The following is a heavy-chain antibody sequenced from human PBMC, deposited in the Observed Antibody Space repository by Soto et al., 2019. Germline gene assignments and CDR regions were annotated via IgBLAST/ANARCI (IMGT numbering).Heavy chain of an antibody. CDR1: GGSFSGYY. J-gene: IGHJ4*02. Sequence: QVQLQQWGAGLLKPSETLSLTCAVYGGSFSGYYWTWIRQPPGTGLEWIGEINHSGSTNYNPSLKIRVTVSGGPSKNQFSLKLSSVTAADTAVYYCARDKITGLFDYWGQGTLVTVSS. CDR3: ARDKITGLFDY. CDR2: INHSGST. V-gene: IGHV4-34*01. D-gene: IGHD2-8*02.